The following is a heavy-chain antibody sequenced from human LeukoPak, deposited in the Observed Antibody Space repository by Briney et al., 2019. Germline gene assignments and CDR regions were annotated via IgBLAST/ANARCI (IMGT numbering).Heavy chain of an antibody. CDR3: ARGSGSYLHDAFDI. D-gene: IGHD1-26*01. CDR1: GFTFSDYY. J-gene: IGHJ3*02. CDR2: IYSGGST. Sequence: GGSLRLSCAASGFTFSDYYMSWVRQAPGKGLEWVSVIYSGGSTYYADSVKGRFTISRDNSKNTLYLQMNSLRAEDTAVYYCARGSGSYLHDAFDIWGQGTMVTVSS. V-gene: IGHV3-66*01.